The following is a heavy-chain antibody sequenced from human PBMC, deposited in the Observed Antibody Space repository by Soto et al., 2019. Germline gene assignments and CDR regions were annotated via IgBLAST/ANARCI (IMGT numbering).Heavy chain of an antibody. CDR1: GDAFPNYG. CDR2: ISAYNGDK. Sequence: AAVKVACKASGDAFPNYGITWLRQAPGQGLEWMGWISAYNGDKNYGRTLQGRVTMTTETSTTTAFIELRGLSPEDTAIYYGGRSIAVAGTLDNWGQGTLVTVSS. D-gene: IGHD6-13*01. V-gene: IGHV1-18*01. J-gene: IGHJ4*02. CDR3: GRSIAVAGTLDN.